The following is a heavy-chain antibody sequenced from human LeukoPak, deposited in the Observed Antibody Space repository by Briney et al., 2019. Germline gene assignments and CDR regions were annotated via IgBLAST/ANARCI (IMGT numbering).Heavy chain of an antibody. D-gene: IGHD2-21*02. V-gene: IGHV3-21*01. Sequence: GGSLRLSCAASGFTFSTNSMNWVRQAPGKGLEWVSSVTRSSNYKYYADSVKGRFTISRDNAKDSLYLQMNSLRAEDTAVYYCARSSYCGIDCLSNLDYWGQGTLVTVSS. CDR3: ARSSYCGIDCLSNLDY. J-gene: IGHJ4*02. CDR2: VTRSSNYK. CDR1: GFTFSTNS.